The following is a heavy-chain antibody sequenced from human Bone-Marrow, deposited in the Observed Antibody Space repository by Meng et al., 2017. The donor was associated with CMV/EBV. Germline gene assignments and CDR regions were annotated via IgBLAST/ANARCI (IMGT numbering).Heavy chain of an antibody. J-gene: IGHJ4*02. CDR1: GFTFSSYA. CDR3: ARDRGGYYDSSGYYYTYFDY. V-gene: IGHV3-30*04. CDR2: ISYDGSNK. D-gene: IGHD3-22*01. Sequence: GGSLRLSCAASGFTFSSYAMHWVRQAPGKGLEWVAVISYDGSNKYYADSVKGRFTISRDNSKNTLYLQMNSLRAEDTAVYYCARDRGGYYDSSGYYYTYFDYWGQGNLVTVAS.